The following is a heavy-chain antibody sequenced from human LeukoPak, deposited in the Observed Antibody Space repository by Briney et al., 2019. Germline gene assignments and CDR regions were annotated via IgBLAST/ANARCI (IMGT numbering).Heavy chain of an antibody. CDR3: AIGGIVAVAGPFAGDY. V-gene: IGHV5-51*01. Sequence: GESLKISCKGSGYSFTSYWIGWVRQVPGKGLEWMGIIYPGDSDTRYSPSFQGQVTISADKSISTAYLQWSSLKASDTAMYYCAIGGIVAVAGPFAGDYWGQGTLVTVSS. CDR1: GYSFTSYW. D-gene: IGHD6-19*01. J-gene: IGHJ4*02. CDR2: IYPGDSDT.